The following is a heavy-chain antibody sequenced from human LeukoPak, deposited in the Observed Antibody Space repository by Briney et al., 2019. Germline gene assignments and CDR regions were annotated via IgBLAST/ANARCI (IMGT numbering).Heavy chain of an antibody. J-gene: IGHJ4*02. Sequence: GASVNVSFTASGYTFTSYYMHWVRQAPGQGLEWMGIINPSGGSTSYAQKFQGRVTMTRDTSTSTVYMELSSLRSEDTAVYYCARVDSSGYGYYFDYWGQGTLVTVSS. CDR3: ARVDSSGYGYYFDY. CDR1: GYTFTSYY. V-gene: IGHV1-46*01. D-gene: IGHD3-22*01. CDR2: INPSGGST.